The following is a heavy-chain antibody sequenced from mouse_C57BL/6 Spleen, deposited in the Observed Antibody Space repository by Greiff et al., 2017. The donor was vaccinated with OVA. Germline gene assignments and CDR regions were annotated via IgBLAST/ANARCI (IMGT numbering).Heavy chain of an antibody. Sequence: VQLQQPGAELVMPGASVKLSCKASGYTFTSYWMHWVKQRPGQGLEWIGEIDPSDSYTNYNQKFKGKSTLTVDKSSSTAYMQLSSLTSEDSAVYYCARVGLGRRAMDYWGQGTSVTVSS. CDR2: IDPSDSYT. J-gene: IGHJ4*01. CDR3: ARVGLGRRAMDY. CDR1: GYTFTSYW. D-gene: IGHD4-1*01. V-gene: IGHV1-69*01.